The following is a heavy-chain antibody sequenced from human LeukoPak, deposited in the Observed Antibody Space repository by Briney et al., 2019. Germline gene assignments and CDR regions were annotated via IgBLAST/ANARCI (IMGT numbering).Heavy chain of an antibody. D-gene: IGHD6-13*01. CDR2: IIPIFGTA. Sequence: GASVKVSCKASGGTFSSYAISWVRQAPGQGLEWVGGIIPIFGTANYAQKFQGRVTITADESTSTAYMELSSLRSEDTAVYYCARDIGSIAAGQDYYYYYGMDVWGQGTTVTVSS. V-gene: IGHV1-69*13. CDR1: GGTFSSYA. J-gene: IGHJ6*02. CDR3: ARDIGSIAAGQDYYYYYGMDV.